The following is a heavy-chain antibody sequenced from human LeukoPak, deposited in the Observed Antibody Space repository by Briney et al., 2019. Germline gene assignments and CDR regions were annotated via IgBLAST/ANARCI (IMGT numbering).Heavy chain of an antibody. CDR2: ISGSGGST. CDR1: GFTFSSYA. V-gene: IGHV3-23*01. D-gene: IGHD2-8*01. CDR3: AKEKRVYCTNGVCYSPPFGY. J-gene: IGHJ4*02. Sequence: GGSLRLSCAASGFTFSSYAMSWVRQAPGKGLEWVSAISGSGGSTYYADSVKGRFTISRDNSKNTLYLQMNSLRAEDTAVYCCAKEKRVYCTNGVCYSPPFGYWGQGTLVTVSS.